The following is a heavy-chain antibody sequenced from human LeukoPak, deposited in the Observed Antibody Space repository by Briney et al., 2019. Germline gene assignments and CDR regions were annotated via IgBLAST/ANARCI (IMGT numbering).Heavy chain of an antibody. CDR3: ARETYYYDSSGYSFLHY. D-gene: IGHD3-22*01. J-gene: IGHJ4*02. CDR2: INPNSGGT. Sequence: ASVKVSCKASGYTFTSYGISWVRQAPGQGLEWMGWINPNSGGTNYAQKFQGRVTMTRDTSISTAYMELSRLRSDDTAVYYCARETYYYDSSGYSFLHYWGQGTLVTVSS. CDR1: GYTFTSYG. V-gene: IGHV1-2*02.